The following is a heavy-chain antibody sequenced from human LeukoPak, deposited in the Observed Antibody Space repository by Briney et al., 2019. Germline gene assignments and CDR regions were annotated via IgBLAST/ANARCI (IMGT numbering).Heavy chain of an antibody. V-gene: IGHV4-59*01. J-gene: IGHJ4*02. CDR1: GGSISSYY. CDR2: IYYSGST. CDR3: ARHGVTGTTSMFSFDY. D-gene: IGHD1-7*01. Sequence: PSETLSLTCTVSGGSISSYYWSWIRQPPGKGLEWIGYIYYSGSTNYNPSLKSRVTISVDTSKNQFSLKLRSVTAADTAVYYCARHGVTGTTSMFSFDYWGQGTLVTVSS.